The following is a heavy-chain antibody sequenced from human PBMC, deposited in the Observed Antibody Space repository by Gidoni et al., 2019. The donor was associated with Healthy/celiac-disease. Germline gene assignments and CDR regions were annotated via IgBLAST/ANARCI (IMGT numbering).Heavy chain of an antibody. CDR1: GGSISSYY. V-gene: IGHV4-59*01. Sequence: QVQLQESGPGLVKPSETLSLTCTVSGGSISSYYWSWIRQPPGKGLEWIGYIYYSGSTNYNPSLKSRVAISVDTSKNQFSLKLSSVTAADTAVYYCARYRYGDHEGYYYYYGMDVWGQGTTVTVSS. J-gene: IGHJ6*02. CDR2: IYYSGST. D-gene: IGHD4-17*01. CDR3: ARYRYGDHEGYYYYYGMDV.